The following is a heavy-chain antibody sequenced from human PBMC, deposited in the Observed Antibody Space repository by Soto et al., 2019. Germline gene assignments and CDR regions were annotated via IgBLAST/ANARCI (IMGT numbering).Heavy chain of an antibody. D-gene: IGHD2-2*01. CDR1: GGSISSGGYY. J-gene: IGHJ5*02. CDR3: ARTVPAASGWFDP. CDR2: ISYSGST. Sequence: QVQLQESGPGLVKPSQTLSLTCTVSGGSISSGGYYWSCIRQHPGQGLVWIGYISYSGSTYYNPSLKSRVTRSVDPSKNQFSLKLSSVTAADTAVYYCARTVPAASGWFDPWGQGTLVTVSS. V-gene: IGHV4-31*03.